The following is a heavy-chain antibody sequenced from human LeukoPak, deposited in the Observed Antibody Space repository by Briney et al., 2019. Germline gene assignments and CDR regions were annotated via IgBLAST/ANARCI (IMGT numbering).Heavy chain of an antibody. Sequence: PGGSLRLTCAAFGFTFSSYAMSWVRQAPGKGLEWVSSISGSGGSTYYADSVKGRFTISRDNSKNTLYLQMNSVRAEDTAVYYSAKSSGWYGGEDYFDYWGQGTLVTVSS. J-gene: IGHJ4*02. CDR2: ISGSGGST. V-gene: IGHV3-23*01. CDR1: GFTFSSYA. D-gene: IGHD6-19*01. CDR3: AKSSGWYGGEDYFDY.